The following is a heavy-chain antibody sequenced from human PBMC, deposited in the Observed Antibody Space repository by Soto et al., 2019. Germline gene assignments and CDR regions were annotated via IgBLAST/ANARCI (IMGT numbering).Heavy chain of an antibody. J-gene: IGHJ4*02. Sequence: VGSLRLSCAASGFTFSSYAMHWVRQAPGKGLEWVAVISYDGSNKYYADSVKGRFTISRDHSKNTLSLQMNSLRPEDTAVYYCARPYSSGWYGDFDYWGQGTLVTVSS. D-gene: IGHD6-19*01. CDR2: ISYDGSNK. CDR1: GFTFSSYA. V-gene: IGHV3-30-3*01. CDR3: ARPYSSGWYGDFDY.